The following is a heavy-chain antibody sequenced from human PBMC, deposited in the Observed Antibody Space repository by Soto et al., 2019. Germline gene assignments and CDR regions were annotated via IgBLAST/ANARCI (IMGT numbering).Heavy chain of an antibody. D-gene: IGHD3-10*01. V-gene: IGHV3-30-3*01. J-gene: IGHJ5*01. CDR1: GFTFSSYA. Sequence: GGSLRLSCAASGFTFSSYAMHWVRQAPGKGLEWVAVISYDGSNKYYADSVKGRFTISRDNSKNTLYLQMNSLRAEDTAVYYCVREGLSASQFISWFDSWGQGTLVTVSS. CDR2: ISYDGSNK. CDR3: VREGLSASQFISWFDS.